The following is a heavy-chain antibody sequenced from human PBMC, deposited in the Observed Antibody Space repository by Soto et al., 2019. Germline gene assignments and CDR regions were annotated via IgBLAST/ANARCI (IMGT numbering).Heavy chain of an antibody. CDR2: ITGTGGST. J-gene: IGHJ4*02. V-gene: IGHV3-23*01. Sequence: LRLSCAASGFTFTNFAMTWVRQAPGRGLEWVSGITGTGGSTYYAESVKGRFTMSRDNAENTLYLQMNSLRAEDTAVYYCAKAPDTILRNYFDYWGQGTLVTVSS. D-gene: IGHD3-3*01. CDR3: AKAPDTILRNYFDY. CDR1: GFTFTNFA.